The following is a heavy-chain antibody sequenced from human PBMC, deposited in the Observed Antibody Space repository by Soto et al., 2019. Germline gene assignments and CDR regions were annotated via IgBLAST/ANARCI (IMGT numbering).Heavy chain of an antibody. V-gene: IGHV1-69*01. CDR3: ARVGRGYVGYDYRGNYYYYGMDV. CDR1: GGTFSSYA. Sequence: QVQLVQSGAEVKKPGSSVKVSCKASGGTFSSYAISWVRQAPGQGLEWMGGIIPIFGTANYAQKFQGRVTITADESTSTAYMELSSLRSEDTAVYYCARVGRGYVGYDYRGNYYYYGMDVWGQGTTVTVSS. D-gene: IGHD5-12*01. J-gene: IGHJ6*02. CDR2: IIPIFGTA.